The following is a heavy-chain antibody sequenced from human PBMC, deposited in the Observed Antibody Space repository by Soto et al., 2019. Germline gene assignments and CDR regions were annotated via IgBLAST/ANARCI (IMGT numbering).Heavy chain of an antibody. J-gene: IGHJ4*02. V-gene: IGHV3-30*18. CDR1: GFPFRNYA. CDR2: ISSDGSEK. D-gene: IGHD4-17*01. CDR3: ANSWTTLTTGFDF. Sequence: PGGSLSLSCIASGFPFRNYAMHWVRQAPGKGLGWVAVISSDGSEKYYLDSVRDRFTISRDNSKNTLYLQMNNLRPEDTAMYYCANSWTTLTTGFDFWGQGALVTVSS.